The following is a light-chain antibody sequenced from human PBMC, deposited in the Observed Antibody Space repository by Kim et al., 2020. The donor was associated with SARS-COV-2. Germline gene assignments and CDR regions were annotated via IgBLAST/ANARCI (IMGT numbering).Light chain of an antibody. CDR2: DVN. CDR1: SSDVGGYNF. V-gene: IGLV2-8*01. J-gene: IGLJ1*01. Sequence: QSVTISCTGTSSDVGGYNFVSWRQQHPGKAPKLIIYDVNKRPSGVPNRCSGSKSGNTASLTVSGLQAEDEADYYCSSYAGTNNFYVFGTGTKVTVL. CDR3: SSYAGTNNFYV.